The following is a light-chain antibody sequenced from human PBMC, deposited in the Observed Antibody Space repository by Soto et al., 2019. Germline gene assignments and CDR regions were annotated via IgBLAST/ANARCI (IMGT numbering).Light chain of an antibody. CDR1: QSISSW. CDR2: KAS. V-gene: IGKV1-5*03. CDR3: QQYNSYSWT. Sequence: DIQMTQSPSNLSASVGDRVTITYRASQSISSWLAWYQQKQGKAPKLLIYKASSLESGVPSRFSGSGSGTELTLTISSLQPDDFAPYYCQQYNSYSWTFGQGTKVEIK. J-gene: IGKJ1*01.